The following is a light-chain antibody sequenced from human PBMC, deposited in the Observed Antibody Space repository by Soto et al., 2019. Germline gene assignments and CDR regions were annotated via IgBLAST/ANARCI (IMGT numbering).Light chain of an antibody. CDR3: SSYISSSTVV. CDR1: SSDIGGYDY. J-gene: IGLJ2*01. CDR2: DVT. Sequence: QSALTQPASVSGTPGQSITISCTGTSSDIGGYDYVCWYQQRPGKAPKLIIYDVTNRPSGVSNRFSASKSGNTASLSISGLKAEDEADYYCSSYISSSTVVFGGGTKLTVL. V-gene: IGLV2-14*01.